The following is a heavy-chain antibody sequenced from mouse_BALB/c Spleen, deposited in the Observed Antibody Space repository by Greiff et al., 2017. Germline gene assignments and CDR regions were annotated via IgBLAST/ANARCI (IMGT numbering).Heavy chain of an antibody. J-gene: IGHJ2*01. CDR2: INSNGGST. D-gene: IGHD1-2*01. CDR1: GFTFSSYG. CDR3: ARDGIHYYD. Sequence: EVKLVESGGGLVQPGGSLKLSCAASGFTFSSYGMSWVRQTPDKRLELVATINSNGGSTYYPDSVKGRFTISRDNAKNTLYLQMSSLKSEDTAMYYCARDGIHYYDWGQGTTLTVSS. V-gene: IGHV5-6-3*01.